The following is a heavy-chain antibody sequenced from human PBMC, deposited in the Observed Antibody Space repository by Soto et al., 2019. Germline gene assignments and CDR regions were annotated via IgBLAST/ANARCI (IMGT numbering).Heavy chain of an antibody. Sequence: GGSLRLSCAASGFTFSSYAMSWVRQAPGKGLEWVSAISGSGGSTYYADSVKGRFTISKDNSKNTLYLQMNSLRAEDTAVYYCAKGKYSSSWPGPNWFDPWGQGTMVTVYS. J-gene: IGHJ5*02. V-gene: IGHV3-23*01. CDR1: GFTFSSYA. CDR2: ISGSGGST. CDR3: AKGKYSSSWPGPNWFDP. D-gene: IGHD6-13*01.